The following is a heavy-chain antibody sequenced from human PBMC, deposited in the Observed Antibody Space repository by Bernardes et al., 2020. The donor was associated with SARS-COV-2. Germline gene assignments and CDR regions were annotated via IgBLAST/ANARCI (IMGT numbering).Heavy chain of an antibody. D-gene: IGHD4-4*01. CDR1: GFTFSSYA. J-gene: IGHJ6*02. CDR2: ISGSGDAK. V-gene: IGHV3-23*01. CDR3: AKDYSVIGQAVYYYGLDV. Sequence: GGSLRLSCAASGFTFSSYAMSWVRQAPGKGLEWVSTISGSGDAKYYADSVKVRFTISRDNSKNTLYLQMNSLRAEDTAVYYCAKDYSVIGQAVYYYGLDVWGQGTTVTVSS.